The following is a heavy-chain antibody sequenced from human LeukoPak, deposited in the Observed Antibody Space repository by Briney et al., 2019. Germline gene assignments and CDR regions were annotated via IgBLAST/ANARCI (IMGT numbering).Heavy chain of an antibody. CDR3: ARETDRITIFGVVIVREGESSAPLDY. CDR2: ISYDGSNK. Sequence: GGSLRLSCAASGFTFSSYAMSWVRQAPGKGLEWVAVISYDGSNKYYADSVKGRFTISRDNSKNTLYLQMNSLRAEDTAVYYCARETDRITIFGVVIVREGESSAPLDYWGQGTLVTVSS. D-gene: IGHD3-3*01. V-gene: IGHV3-30-3*01. CDR1: GFTFSSYA. J-gene: IGHJ4*02.